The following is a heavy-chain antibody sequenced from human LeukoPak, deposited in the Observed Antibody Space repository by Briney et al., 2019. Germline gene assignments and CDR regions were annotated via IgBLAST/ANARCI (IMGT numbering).Heavy chain of an antibody. V-gene: IGHV3-30*04. D-gene: IGHD6-19*01. CDR3: ASIAVAGTRNDY. J-gene: IGHJ4*02. CDR2: ISYDGSNK. Sequence: GGSLRLSCAASGFTFSSYAMHWVRQAPGKGQEWVAVISYDGSNKYYADSVKGRFTISRDNSKNTLYLQMNSLRAEDTAVYYCASIAVAGTRNDYWGQGTLVTVSS. CDR1: GFTFSSYA.